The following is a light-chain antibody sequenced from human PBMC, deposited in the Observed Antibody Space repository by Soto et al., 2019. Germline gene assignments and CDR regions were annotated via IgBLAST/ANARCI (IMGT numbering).Light chain of an antibody. Sequence: EIVLTQSPATLSLSPGERATLSCRASQSVSSYLAWYQQRPGLAPRLLIYGASNRATGIPARFSGSGSGTDVPRTISSLEPEDFAVYYCQQRSNWPPWTFGQGTKVEIK. CDR1: QSVSSY. J-gene: IGKJ1*01. CDR3: QQRSNWPPWT. CDR2: GAS. V-gene: IGKV3-11*01.